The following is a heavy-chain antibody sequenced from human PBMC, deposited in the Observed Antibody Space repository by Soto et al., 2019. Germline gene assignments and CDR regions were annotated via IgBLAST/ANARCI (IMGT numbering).Heavy chain of an antibody. Sequence: QVQLQESGPGLVKPAQTLSLTCTVSGASINDGAYYWNWVRQHPEKGLEWIGYIRYSGNTYYNPSLKSDVIRSLHTHNNQCSLKLGCVPAADTALYYCAGSTYGDYGAQPRHLGQGTPVTVSS. D-gene: IGHD4-17*01. V-gene: IGHV4-31*01. CDR1: GASINDGAYY. J-gene: IGHJ4*02. CDR3: AGSTYGDYGAQPRH. CDR2: IRYSGNT.